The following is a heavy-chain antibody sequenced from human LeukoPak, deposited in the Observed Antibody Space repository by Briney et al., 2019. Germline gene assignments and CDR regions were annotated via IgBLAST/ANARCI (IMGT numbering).Heavy chain of an antibody. J-gene: IGHJ4*02. Sequence: GGSLRLSCAASGFTFSSYGMHWVRQAPGKGLEWVAVIWHDGSNKYYADSVKGRFTISRDNSKNTLYLQMNSLRAEDTAVYYCASTYGSGSYRKDDYWGQGTLVTVSS. CDR2: IWHDGSNK. D-gene: IGHD3-10*01. CDR3: ASTYGSGSYRKDDY. V-gene: IGHV3-33*01. CDR1: GFTFSSYG.